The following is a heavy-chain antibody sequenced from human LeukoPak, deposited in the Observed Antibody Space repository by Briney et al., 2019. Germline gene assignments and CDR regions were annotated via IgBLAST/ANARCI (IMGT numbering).Heavy chain of an antibody. CDR2: ISAYNGNT. J-gene: IGHJ5*02. CDR1: RYTFTIDG. CDR3: ARDTAGDYGSGRDWFDP. Sequence: ASLRVSSKASRYTFTIDGISSVRHAPQQGVEWRGWISAYNGNTNTTHKPQGRVTLTTNTSTSTAHMKLRLLTAETTPVYNCARDTAGDYGSGRDWFDPWGQGTLVTVSS. V-gene: IGHV1-18*01. D-gene: IGHD3-10*01.